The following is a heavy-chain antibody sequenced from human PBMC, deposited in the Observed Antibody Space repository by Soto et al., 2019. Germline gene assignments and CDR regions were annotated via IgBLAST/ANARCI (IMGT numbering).Heavy chain of an antibody. D-gene: IGHD3-10*01. J-gene: IGHJ6*02. CDR3: ARSQAHYGSGSYFFYYYGMDV. Sequence: SQTLSLTCAISGDSVSSNSAAWNWIRQSPSRGLEWLGRTYYRSKWYNDYAISVKNRITINPDTSKNQFSLKLSSVTAADTAVYYCARSQAHYGSGSYFFYYYGMDVWGQGTTVTVSS. CDR1: GDSVSSNSAA. V-gene: IGHV6-1*01. CDR2: TYYRSKWYN.